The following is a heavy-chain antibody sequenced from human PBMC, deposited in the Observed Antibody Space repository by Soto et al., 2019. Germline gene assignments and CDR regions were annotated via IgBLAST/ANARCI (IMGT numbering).Heavy chain of an antibody. CDR3: VKERSGHSYADS. J-gene: IGHJ4*02. V-gene: IGHV3-23*01. Sequence: SLRLSCAASGFTFSNYAMSWLRQPPGKGLEWVSAISGSGDRTYYADSVKGRFTISRDNSKNTLYLQMNSLRAEDSAVYYCVKERSGHSYADSWGQGTMLTVSS. CDR1: GFTFSNYA. D-gene: IGHD5-18*01. CDR2: ISGSGDRT.